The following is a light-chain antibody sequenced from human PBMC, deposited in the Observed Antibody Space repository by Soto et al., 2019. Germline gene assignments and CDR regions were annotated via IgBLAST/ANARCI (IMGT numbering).Light chain of an antibody. CDR1: QSISSW. Sequence: DIQMTQSPSTLSASVGDRVTITCRASQSISSWLAWYQQKPGKDPKVLIYKASSLESGVPSRFSGSGSGTEFTLTISSLQTDDFATYYCQQYNSYSGTFGQGTKVDIK. V-gene: IGKV1-5*03. J-gene: IGKJ1*01. CDR3: QQYNSYSGT. CDR2: KAS.